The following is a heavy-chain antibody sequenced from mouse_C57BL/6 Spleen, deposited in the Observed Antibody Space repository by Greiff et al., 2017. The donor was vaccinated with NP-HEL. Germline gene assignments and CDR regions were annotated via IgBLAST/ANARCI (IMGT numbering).Heavy chain of an antibody. CDR2: TFYSGIT. V-gene: IGHV3-3*01. D-gene: IGHD2-4*01. Sequence: VQLKESGPSLVRPSQTLSLPCTVTGFSINSDCYWIWIRQFPGNKLEYIGYTFYSGITYYNPSLESRTYITRDTSKNQFSLKLSSVTTEDTATYYCARGRYDYGGAMEYWGQGTSVTVSS. CDR1: GFSINSDCY. J-gene: IGHJ4*01. CDR3: ARGRYDYGGAMEY.